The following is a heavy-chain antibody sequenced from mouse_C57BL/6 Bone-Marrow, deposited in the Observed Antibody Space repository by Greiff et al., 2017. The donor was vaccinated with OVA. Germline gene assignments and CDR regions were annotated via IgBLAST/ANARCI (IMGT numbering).Heavy chain of an antibody. CDR1: GFNFTDYY. CDR3: ARPYPYGGYAY. V-gene: IGHV14-2*01. Sequence: VQLQQSGAELVKPGASVKLSCTASGFNFTDYYMHWVKQRTEQGLEWIGRIDPEDGDTKYAPKFQGKATITADTSSNTAYLQLSSLTSEDTAVDYCARPYPYGGYAYWGQGTLVTVSA. D-gene: IGHD1-1*01. J-gene: IGHJ3*01. CDR2: IDPEDGDT.